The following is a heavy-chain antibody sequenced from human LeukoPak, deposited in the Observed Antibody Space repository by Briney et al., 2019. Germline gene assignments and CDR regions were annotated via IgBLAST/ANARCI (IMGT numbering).Heavy chain of an antibody. CDR1: GFTFSSYG. CDR3: AKDAWYSSSWYNWFDP. CDR2: ISYDGSNK. V-gene: IGHV3-30*18. D-gene: IGHD6-13*01. J-gene: IGHJ5*02. Sequence: GGSLRLSCAASGFTFSSYGMHWVRQAPGKGLEWVAVISYDGSNKYYADSVKGRFTISRDNSKNTLYLQMNSLRAEDTAVYYCAKDAWYSSSWYNWFDPWGQGTLVTVSS.